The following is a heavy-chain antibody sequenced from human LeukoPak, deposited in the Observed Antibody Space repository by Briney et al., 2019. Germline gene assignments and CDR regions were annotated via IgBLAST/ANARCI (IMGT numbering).Heavy chain of an antibody. J-gene: IGHJ3*02. Sequence: ASVKVSCKASGGTFSSYAISWVRQAPGQGLEWMGRIIPILGIANYAQKFQGRVTITADKSTSTAYMELSSLRSEDTAVYYCARDMEVGVVIIRVDAFDIWGQGTMVTVSS. CDR3: ARDMEVGVVIIRVDAFDI. D-gene: IGHD3-3*01. V-gene: IGHV1-69*04. CDR1: GGTFSSYA. CDR2: IIPILGIA.